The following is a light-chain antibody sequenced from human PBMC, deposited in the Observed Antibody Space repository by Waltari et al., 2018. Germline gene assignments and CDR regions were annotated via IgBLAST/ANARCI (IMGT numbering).Light chain of an antibody. CDR3: QTWGTGIRV. V-gene: IGLV4-69*01. Sequence: QLVLTQSPSASASLGASVKLTCTLSSGHSNYAIAWHQQQPEKGPRYLMKLNSDGTHNKGDGIPERFSGSSSGAERYLTISSLQSEDEADYYCQTWGTGIRVFGGGTKLTVL. CDR1: SGHSNYA. J-gene: IGLJ3*02. CDR2: LNSDGTH.